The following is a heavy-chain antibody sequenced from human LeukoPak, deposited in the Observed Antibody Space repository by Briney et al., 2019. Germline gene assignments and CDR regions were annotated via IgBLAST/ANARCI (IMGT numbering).Heavy chain of an antibody. V-gene: IGHV4-34*01. CDR2: INHSGST. CDR1: GGSFSGYY. CDR3: ARPRSGYGYHKTASDI. D-gene: IGHD3-3*01. Sequence: SETLSLTCAVYGGSFSGYYWSWIRQPPGKGLEWIGEINHSGSTNYNPSLKSRVTISVDTSKNQFSLKLSSVTAADTAVYYCARPRSGYGYHKTASDIWGQGTMVTVSS. J-gene: IGHJ3*02.